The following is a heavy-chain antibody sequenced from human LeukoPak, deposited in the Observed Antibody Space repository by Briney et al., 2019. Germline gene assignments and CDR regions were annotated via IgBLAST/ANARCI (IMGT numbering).Heavy chain of an antibody. CDR1: GGSFSGYY. Sequence: SETLSLTCAVYGGSFSGYYWSWIRQPPGKGLEWIGEINHSGSTNYNPSLKSRVTISVDTSKNQFSLKLSSVTAADTAVHYCARVRYPDSSVLTRKRSYYFDYWGQGTLVTVSS. J-gene: IGHJ4*02. CDR2: INHSGST. V-gene: IGHV4-34*01. D-gene: IGHD3-22*01. CDR3: ARVRYPDSSVLTRKRSYYFDY.